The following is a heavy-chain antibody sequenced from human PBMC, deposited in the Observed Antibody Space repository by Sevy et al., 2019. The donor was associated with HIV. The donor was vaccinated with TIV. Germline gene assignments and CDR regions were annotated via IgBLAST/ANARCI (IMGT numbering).Heavy chain of an antibody. CDR2: TYYRSKWYN. J-gene: IGHJ4*02. Sequence: SQTLSLTCAISGDSVSSNSAAWNWIRQSPSRGLEWLGRTYYRSKWYNDYAVSVKSRITINPDTSKNQFSLQLNSVNPEDTAVYYCARGVGYSGGWFLVFDYWGQGTLVTVSS. D-gene: IGHD6-19*01. V-gene: IGHV6-1*01. CDR1: GDSVSSNSAA. CDR3: ARGVGYSGGWFLVFDY.